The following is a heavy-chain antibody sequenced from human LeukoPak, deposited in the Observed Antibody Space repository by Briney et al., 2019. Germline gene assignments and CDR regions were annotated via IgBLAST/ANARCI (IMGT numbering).Heavy chain of an antibody. CDR1: GGSISSGGYS. V-gene: IGHV4-30-2*01. CDR2: IYHSGST. J-gene: IGHJ4*02. D-gene: IGHD3-10*01. CDR3: ARDNGYGLDY. Sequence: SQTLPLTCAVSGGSISSGGYSWSWIRQPPGKGLEWIGYIYHSGSTYYNPSLKSRVTISVDRSKNQFSLKLSSVTAADTAVYYCARDNGYGLDYWGQGTLVTVSS.